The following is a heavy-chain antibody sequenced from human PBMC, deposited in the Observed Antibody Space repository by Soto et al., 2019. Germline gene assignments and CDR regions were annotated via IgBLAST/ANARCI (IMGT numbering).Heavy chain of an antibody. V-gene: IGHV1-18*01. CDR2: ISAYNGNT. CDR1: GYTFTSYG. J-gene: IGHJ6*02. CDR3: ARDRTSLLWFGELSYYYYYGMDV. D-gene: IGHD3-10*01. Sequence: ASVKVSCKASGYTFTSYGISWVRQAPGQWLEWMGWISAYNGNTNYAQKLQGRVTMTTDTSTSTAYMELRSLRSDDTAVYYCARDRTSLLWFGELSYYYYYGMDVWGQGTTVTVSS.